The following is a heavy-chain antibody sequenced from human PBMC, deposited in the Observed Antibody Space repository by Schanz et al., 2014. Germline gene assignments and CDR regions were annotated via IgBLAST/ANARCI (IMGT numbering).Heavy chain of an antibody. Sequence: QVQLVQSGAEVKKPGPSVKVSCKSSGGTFSSYAISWVRQAPGQGLEWMGRIIPILGIATYAQKFQGRLTITADKSTSTAYMELSSLRSEDTAMYYCARAFGGYDPAGALDYWGEGTLVTVSS. V-gene: IGHV1-69*04. CDR1: GGTFSSYA. CDR3: ARAFGGYDPAGALDY. CDR2: IIPILGIA. D-gene: IGHD5-12*01. J-gene: IGHJ4*02.